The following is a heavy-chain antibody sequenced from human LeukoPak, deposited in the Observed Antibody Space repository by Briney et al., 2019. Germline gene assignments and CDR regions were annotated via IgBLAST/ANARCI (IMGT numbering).Heavy chain of an antibody. CDR1: GFTFSSYW. CDR3: TTDYGDDILTGYTDY. Sequence: GGSLRLSCAASGFTFSSYWMSWVRQAPGKGLEWVGRIKSKTDGGTTDYAAPVKGRFTISRDDSKNTPYLQMNSLKTEDTAVYYCTTDYGDDILTGYTDYWGQGTLVTVSS. D-gene: IGHD3-9*01. CDR2: IKSKTDGGTT. V-gene: IGHV3-15*01. J-gene: IGHJ4*02.